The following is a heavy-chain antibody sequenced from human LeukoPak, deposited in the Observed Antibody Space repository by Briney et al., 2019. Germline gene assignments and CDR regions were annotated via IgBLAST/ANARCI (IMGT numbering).Heavy chain of an antibody. CDR3: ARDAQRGFDYSNSLQY. V-gene: IGHV3-33*01. CDR2: IWSDGTNR. Sequence: GGSLRLSCAASGFIFSHYALHWVRQAPGKGLEWVAVIWSDGTNRYYGDSVKGRFSISRDDSQKRVFLQMNNLRADDTAVYYCARDAQRGFDYSNSLQYWGQGALVTVSS. J-gene: IGHJ4*02. D-gene: IGHD4-11*01. CDR1: GFIFSHYA.